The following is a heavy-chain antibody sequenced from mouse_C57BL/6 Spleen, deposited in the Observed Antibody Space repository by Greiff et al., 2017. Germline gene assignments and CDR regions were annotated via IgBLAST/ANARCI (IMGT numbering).Heavy chain of an antibody. CDR1: GYAFTNYL. CDR2: INPGSGGT. V-gene: IGHV1-54*01. J-gene: IGHJ3*01. CDR3: ARGGRGFAY. Sequence: VQLQQPGAELVRPGTSVKVSCKASGYAFTNYLIEWVKQRPGQGLEWIGVINPGSGGTNYNEKFKGKATLTADKSSSTAYMQLSSLTSEDSAVYFCARGGRGFAYWGQGTLVTVSA.